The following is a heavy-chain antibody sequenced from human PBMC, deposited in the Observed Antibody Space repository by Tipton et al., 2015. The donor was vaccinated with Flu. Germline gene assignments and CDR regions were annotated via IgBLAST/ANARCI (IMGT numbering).Heavy chain of an antibody. CDR3: VCYLSGLPY. CDR1: GFTFSDHY. J-gene: IGHJ4*02. D-gene: IGHD5-18*01. V-gene: IGHV3-72*01. Sequence: SLRLSCAASGFTFSDHYMDWVRQAPGKGLEWVARTKNKEKNYITEYAASVRGRFIISRDDSAYSLHLQMSSLRTDDTAVYYCVCYLSGLPYWGQGTLVSVSS. CDR2: TKNKEKNYIT.